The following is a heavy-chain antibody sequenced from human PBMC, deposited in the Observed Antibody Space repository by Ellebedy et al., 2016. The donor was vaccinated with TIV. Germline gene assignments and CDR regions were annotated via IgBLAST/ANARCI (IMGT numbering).Heavy chain of an antibody. CDR1: GFTFSSYA. CDR3: AITIATSYFEH. CDR2: ISGIGDTT. V-gene: IGHV3-23*01. Sequence: PGGSLRLSCAASGFTFSSYAMNWVRQAPGTGLEWVSAISGIGDTTYYADSVKGRFTISRDNSQDTVHLQMNSLRAEDTAVYYCAITIATSYFEHWGQGALVTVSS. J-gene: IGHJ4*02. D-gene: IGHD5-24*01.